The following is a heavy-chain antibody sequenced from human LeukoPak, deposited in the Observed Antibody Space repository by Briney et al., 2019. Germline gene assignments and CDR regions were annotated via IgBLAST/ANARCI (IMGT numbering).Heavy chain of an antibody. Sequence: GGSLRLSCAASGFTFSSYGMHWVRQAPGKGLEWVAFIRYDGSNKYYADSVKGRFTISRDNSKNTLYLQMNSLRAEDTAVYHCATGRSCATCYLPDYWGQGALVTVSS. CDR1: GFTFSSYG. CDR2: IRYDGSNK. D-gene: IGHD2-2*01. CDR3: ATGRSCATCYLPDY. V-gene: IGHV3-30*02. J-gene: IGHJ4*02.